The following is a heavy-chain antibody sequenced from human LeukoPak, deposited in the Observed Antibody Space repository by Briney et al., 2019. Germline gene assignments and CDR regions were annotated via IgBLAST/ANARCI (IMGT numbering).Heavy chain of an antibody. J-gene: IGHJ5*02. Sequence: SETLSLTCAVYGGSFSGYYWSWIRQPPGKGLEWIGEINHSGSTNYNPSLKSRVTISVDTSKNQFSLKLSSVTAADTAVYYCARHRPITIFGVVPRGWFDPWGQGTLVTVSS. D-gene: IGHD3-3*01. CDR3: ARHRPITIFGVVPRGWFDP. CDR1: GGSFSGYY. V-gene: IGHV4-34*01. CDR2: INHSGST.